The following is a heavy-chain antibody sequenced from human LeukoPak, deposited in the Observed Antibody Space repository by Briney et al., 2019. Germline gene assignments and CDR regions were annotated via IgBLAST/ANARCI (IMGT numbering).Heavy chain of an antibody. CDR2: INEEGSVK. D-gene: IGHD2-21*02. CDR3: AKVPRDSDCY. V-gene: IGHV3-7*01. Sequence: PGGSLRLSCAVSGGTFSDYWMSWVRQSPGKGLEWGAEINEEGSVKYYVDSMKGRFTISRDNAKNSLYLQMNTLGAEDTAVYYCAKVPRDSDCYWGQGTLVTVSS. CDR1: GGTFSDYW. J-gene: IGHJ4*02.